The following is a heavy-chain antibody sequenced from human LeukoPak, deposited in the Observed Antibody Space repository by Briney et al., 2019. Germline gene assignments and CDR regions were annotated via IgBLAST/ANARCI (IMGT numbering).Heavy chain of an antibody. CDR1: SGSISTSNYY. Sequence: PSETLSLTCTVSSGSISTSNYYWGWVRQPPGKALEWIGNIFYSGSTYYSPSLKSRVTISVATSKNQFSLKLSSVTAADTAVYFCARVGSLRWYSYYLDVWGKGTTVTVSS. CDR3: ARVGSLRWYSYYLDV. J-gene: IGHJ6*03. D-gene: IGHD1-26*01. V-gene: IGHV4-39*07. CDR2: IFYSGST.